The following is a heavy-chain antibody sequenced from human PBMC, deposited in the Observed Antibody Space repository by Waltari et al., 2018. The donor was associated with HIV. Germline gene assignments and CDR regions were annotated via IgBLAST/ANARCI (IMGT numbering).Heavy chain of an antibody. Sequence: QVQLQESGPGLVKPSPPLSLTCPALGGSIPSARYYCNWIRQPAGKGLEWIGRIYTSGSTNYNPSLKSRVTISIDTSKNHFSLKLSSVTAADTAVYYCARWSGYYRSFHYWGQGTLVTVSS. J-gene: IGHJ4*02. V-gene: IGHV4-61*02. CDR2: IYTSGST. CDR1: GGSIPSARYY. CDR3: ARWSGYYRSFHY. D-gene: IGHD3-3*01.